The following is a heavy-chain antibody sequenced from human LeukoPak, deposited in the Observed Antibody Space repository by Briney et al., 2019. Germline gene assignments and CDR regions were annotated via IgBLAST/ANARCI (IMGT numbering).Heavy chain of an antibody. CDR2: MNPNSGNT. D-gene: IGHD3-3*01. J-gene: IGHJ6*02. Sequence: ASVKVSCKASGYTFTSYDINWVRQATGQGLEWMGWMNPNSGNTGYAQKFQGRVTMTRNTSISTAYMELSSLRSEDTAVYYCVRVGGFLEWLPYYYYYYGMDVWGQGTTVTVSS. CDR3: VRVGGFLEWLPYYYYYYGMDV. CDR1: GYTFTSYD. V-gene: IGHV1-8*01.